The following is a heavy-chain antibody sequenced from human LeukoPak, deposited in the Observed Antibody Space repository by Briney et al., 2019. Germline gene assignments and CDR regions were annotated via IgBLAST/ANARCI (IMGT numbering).Heavy chain of an antibody. J-gene: IGHJ4*02. Sequence: GGSLRLSCAASGFTFSSYGMHWVRQAPGKGLEWVAVISYDGSNKYYADSAKGRFTISRDNSKNTLYLQMNSLRAEDTAVYYCAKDFRLGELSFQTFDYWGQGTLVTVSS. D-gene: IGHD3-16*02. CDR2: ISYDGSNK. V-gene: IGHV3-30*18. CDR3: AKDFRLGELSFQTFDY. CDR1: GFTFSSYG.